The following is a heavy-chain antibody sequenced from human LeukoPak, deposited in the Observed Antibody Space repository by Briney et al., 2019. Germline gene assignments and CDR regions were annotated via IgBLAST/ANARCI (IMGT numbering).Heavy chain of an antibody. CDR3: AREIDRDDYNRFFDY. Sequence: ASVKISCKASGYSFSTYTMNWVRQAPGQRLEWMGWINAGNGNTKYSQKFQGRVTITRDTSASTAYMEMRSLRSEDTAVYYCAREIDRDDYNRFFDYWGQGTLVTVSS. D-gene: IGHD5-24*01. J-gene: IGHJ4*02. CDR1: GYSFSTYT. V-gene: IGHV1-3*01. CDR2: INAGNGNT.